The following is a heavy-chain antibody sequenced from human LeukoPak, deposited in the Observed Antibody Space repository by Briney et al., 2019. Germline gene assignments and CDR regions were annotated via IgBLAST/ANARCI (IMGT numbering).Heavy chain of an antibody. CDR3: ARDSGITFGGVTGARGVFDY. CDR2: IYYSGST. CDR1: GGSISSSSYY. V-gene: IGHV4-39*07. J-gene: IGHJ4*02. D-gene: IGHD3-16*01. Sequence: PSETLSLTCTVSGGSISSSSYYWGWIRQPPGKGLEWIGSIYYSGSTYYNPSLKSRVTISVDTSKNQFSLKLSSVTAADTAVYYCARDSGITFGGVTGARGVFDYWSQGTLVTVSS.